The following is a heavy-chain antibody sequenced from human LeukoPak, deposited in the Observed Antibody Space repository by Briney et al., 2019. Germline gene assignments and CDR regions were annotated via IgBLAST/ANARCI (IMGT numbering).Heavy chain of an antibody. D-gene: IGHD1-26*01. CDR1: GGSISSYY. CDR3: ARMWEGFDY. Sequence: SETLSPTCTVSGGSISSYYWSWIRQPPGKGLEWIGYIYYSGSTNYNPSLKSRVTISVDTSKNQFSLKLSSVTAADTAVYYCARMWEGFDYWGQGTLVTVSS. CDR2: IYYSGST. V-gene: IGHV4-59*01. J-gene: IGHJ4*02.